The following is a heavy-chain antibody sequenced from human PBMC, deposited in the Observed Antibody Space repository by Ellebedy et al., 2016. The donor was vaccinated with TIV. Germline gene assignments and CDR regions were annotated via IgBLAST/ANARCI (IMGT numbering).Heavy chain of an antibody. Sequence: MPSETLSLTCAVSGDSINTNSWWSWARQPPGKGLDWIGEIYHSGTTNYNPSLRSRVTISFDKSKNQFSLRLSSVTAADTAVYYCARVAAGTWGGIDFWGPGTLVTVSS. CDR2: IYHSGTT. V-gene: IGHV4-4*02. D-gene: IGHD6-13*01. J-gene: IGHJ4*02. CDR3: ARVAAGTWGGIDF. CDR1: GDSINTNSW.